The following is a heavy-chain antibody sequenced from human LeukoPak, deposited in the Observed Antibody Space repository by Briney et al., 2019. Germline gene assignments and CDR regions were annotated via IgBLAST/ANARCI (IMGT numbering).Heavy chain of an antibody. CDR1: GGSISSSSYY. D-gene: IGHD3-16*01. Sequence: PSETLSLTCTVSGGSISSSSYYWGWIRQPPGKGLEWIGSIYYSGSTYYNPSLKSRVTISVDTSKNQFSLKLSSVTAADTAVYYCARHEISAFDIWGQGTMVTVSS. V-gene: IGHV4-39*01. J-gene: IGHJ3*02. CDR2: IYYSGST. CDR3: ARHEISAFDI.